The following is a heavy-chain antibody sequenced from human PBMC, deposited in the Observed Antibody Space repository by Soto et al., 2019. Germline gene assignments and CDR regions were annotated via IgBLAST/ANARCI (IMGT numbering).Heavy chain of an antibody. CDR3: ARVCGGDCHNGMDV. CDR1: GGSISSYY. CDR2: IYYSGST. V-gene: IGHV4-59*06. Sequence: SETLSLTCTVSGGSISSYYRSWIRQHPGKGLEWIGYIYYSGSTYYNPSLKSRVTISVDTSKNQFSLKLSSVTAADTAVYYCARVCGGDCHNGMDVWGQGTTVTVSS. D-gene: IGHD2-21*02. J-gene: IGHJ6*02.